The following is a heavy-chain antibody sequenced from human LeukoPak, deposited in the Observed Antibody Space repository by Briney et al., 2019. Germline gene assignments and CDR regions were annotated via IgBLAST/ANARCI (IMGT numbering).Heavy chain of an antibody. CDR3: AREKITMVRGVMVQ. J-gene: IGHJ4*02. V-gene: IGHV4-34*01. CDR1: GGSFSGYY. CDR2: IYHSGST. Sequence: SETLSLTCAVYGGSFSGYYWSWVRQPPGKGLEWIGEIYHSGSTNYNPSLKSRVTISVDKSKNQFSLKLSSVTAADTAVYYCAREKITMVRGVMVQWGQGTLVTVSS. D-gene: IGHD3-10*01.